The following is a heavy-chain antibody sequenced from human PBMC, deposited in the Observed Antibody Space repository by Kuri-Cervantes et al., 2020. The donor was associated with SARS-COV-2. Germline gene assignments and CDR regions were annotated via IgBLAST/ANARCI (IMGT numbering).Heavy chain of an antibody. Sequence: SETLSLTCAVYGGSFSGYYWSWIRQPPGKGLEWIGEINHSGSTNYNPSLKSRVPISVDTSKNQFSLKLSSVTAADTAVYYCASLSPYEWPRFMDPFYYYYGMDVWGQGTTVTVSS. CDR3: ASLSPYEWPRFMDPFYYYYGMDV. D-gene: IGHD5-12*01. J-gene: IGHJ6*02. CDR2: INHSGST. V-gene: IGHV4-34*01. CDR1: GGSFSGYY.